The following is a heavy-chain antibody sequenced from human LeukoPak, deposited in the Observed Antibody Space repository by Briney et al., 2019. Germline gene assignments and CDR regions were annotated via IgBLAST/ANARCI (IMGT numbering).Heavy chain of an antibody. CDR2: ITGSGYST. CDR3: AMASKITLVRGDFDY. Sequence: GGSLRLSCAASGFIFSNYAMSWVRQAPGKGLEWISSITGSGYSTYYTDSVKGRFIISRDNSKNTLYLQMNTLRAEDTAVYYCAMASKITLVRGDFDYWGQGTLVTVSS. CDR1: GFIFSNYA. D-gene: IGHD3-10*01. J-gene: IGHJ4*02. V-gene: IGHV3-23*01.